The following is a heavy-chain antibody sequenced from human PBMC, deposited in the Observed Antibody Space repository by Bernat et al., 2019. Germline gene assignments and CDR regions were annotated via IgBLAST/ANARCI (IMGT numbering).Heavy chain of an antibody. CDR3: TRCDGYNYWVAYDI. D-gene: IGHD5-24*01. CDR2: ISYDGSNK. V-gene: IGHV3-30*03. CDR1: GFTFSSYG. J-gene: IGHJ3*02. Sequence: QVQLVESGGGVVQPGRSLRLSCAASGFTFSSYGMHWVRQAPGKGLEWVAVISYDGSNKYYADSVKGRFTISRDNSKNTLYLQMNSLRAEDTAVYYCTRCDGYNYWVAYDICGQGTMVTVSS.